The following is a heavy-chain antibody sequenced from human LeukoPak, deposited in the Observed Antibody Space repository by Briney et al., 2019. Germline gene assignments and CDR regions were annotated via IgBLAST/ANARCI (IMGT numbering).Heavy chain of an antibody. CDR3: AGALRYFDWSTRNPIGLYYYYIDG. CDR2: IYYSGST. CDR1: GGSISSYY. Sequence: SETLSLTCTVSGGSISSYYWSWLWQPPGQGLEWSWYIYYSGSTNYNPSLKRRVNISVDTSKNPFSLELSSVTAADTAVYYCAGALRYFDWSTRNPIGLYYYYIDGWGKGTTVTVS. D-gene: IGHD3-9*01. J-gene: IGHJ6*03. V-gene: IGHV4-59*08.